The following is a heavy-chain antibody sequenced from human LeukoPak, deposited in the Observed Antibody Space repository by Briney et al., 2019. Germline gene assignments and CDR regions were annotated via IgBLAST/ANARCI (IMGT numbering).Heavy chain of an antibody. CDR1: GGSLSGYY. CDR3: ARGIAAAGADV. D-gene: IGHD6-13*01. V-gene: IGHV4-34*01. CDR2: INHSGST. J-gene: IGHJ6*02. Sequence: PSETLSLTCAVYGGSLSGYYWSWIRQPPGKGLEWIGEINHSGSTNYNPSLKSRVTISVDTSKNQFSLKLSSVTAADTAVYYCARGIAAAGADVWGQGTTVTVSS.